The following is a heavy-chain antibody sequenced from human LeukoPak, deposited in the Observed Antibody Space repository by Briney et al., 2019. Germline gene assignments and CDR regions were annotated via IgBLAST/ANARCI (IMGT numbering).Heavy chain of an antibody. CDR3: ARDSGWYTHDY. J-gene: IGHJ4*02. CDR1: GFTFSIYW. D-gene: IGHD1-1*01. Sequence: GGSLRLSCPPSGFTFSIYWMSWVPQAPGKGLEWVANINQGEGEKYYVDSVKGRFTISRDNAKNSLYLQMNSLRVEDTGVYYCARDSGWYTHDYWGRGTLVTVSS. CDR2: INQGEGEK. V-gene: IGHV3-7*01.